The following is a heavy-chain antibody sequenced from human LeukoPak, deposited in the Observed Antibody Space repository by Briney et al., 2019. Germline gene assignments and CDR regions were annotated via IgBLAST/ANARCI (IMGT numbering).Heavy chain of an antibody. Sequence: RGSPTLSLSASAFTFSRYSMNWVRQAPGKGLEGGSSISSSSSYIYYADSVKGRFTISRDNAKNSLYLQMNSLRAEDTAVYYCARFSGYCSSTSCTPGDWGQGTLVTVSS. CDR3: ARFSGYCSSTSCTPGD. CDR2: ISSSSSYI. J-gene: IGHJ4*02. CDR1: AFTFSRYS. D-gene: IGHD2-2*01. V-gene: IGHV3-21*01.